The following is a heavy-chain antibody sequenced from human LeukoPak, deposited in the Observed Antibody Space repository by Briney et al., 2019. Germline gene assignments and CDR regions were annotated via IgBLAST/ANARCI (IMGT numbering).Heavy chain of an antibody. V-gene: IGHV3-74*01. CDR1: GFTFSSYW. CDR3: ARAYHYYGSENYYRTLDY. D-gene: IGHD3-10*01. J-gene: IGHJ4*02. CDR2: INSDKSST. Sequence: PGGSLRLSCAASGFTFSSYWMHWVRQAPGKGLVWVSRINSDKSSTTYADSVKGRFTISRDNAKNTLYLQMNSLRAEDTAIYYCARAYHYYGSENYYRTLDYWGQGTLVTVSS.